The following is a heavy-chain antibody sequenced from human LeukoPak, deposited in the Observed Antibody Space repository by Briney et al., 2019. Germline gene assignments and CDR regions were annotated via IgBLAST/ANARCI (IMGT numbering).Heavy chain of an antibody. CDR1: GFTFSSYA. V-gene: IGHV3-23*01. D-gene: IGHD2-15*01. CDR2: ISGSGGST. Sequence: PGGSLTLSCAASGFTFSSYAMSWVRQAPGKGLEWVSAISGSGGSTYYADSVKGRFTISRDNSKNTLYLQMNSLRAGDTAVYYCAKGSGGSVGDFDYWGQGTLVTVSS. CDR3: AKGSGGSVGDFDY. J-gene: IGHJ4*02.